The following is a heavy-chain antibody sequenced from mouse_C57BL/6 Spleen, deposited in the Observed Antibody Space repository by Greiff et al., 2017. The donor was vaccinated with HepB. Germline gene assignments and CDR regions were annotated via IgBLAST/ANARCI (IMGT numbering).Heavy chain of an antibody. CDR2: IYPRSGDT. V-gene: IGHV1-81*01. CDR1: GYTFTSYG. J-gene: IGHJ2*01. CDR3: ARRRTTGGVFDY. Sequence: QVQLKESGAELARPGASVKLSCKASGYTFTSYGISWVRQRTGQGLEWIGEIYPRSGDTYYNEKFKGKATLTADKSSSTAYMELRSMTSEDSAVYYCARRRTTGGVFDYWGQGTTLTVSS. D-gene: IGHD1-1*01.